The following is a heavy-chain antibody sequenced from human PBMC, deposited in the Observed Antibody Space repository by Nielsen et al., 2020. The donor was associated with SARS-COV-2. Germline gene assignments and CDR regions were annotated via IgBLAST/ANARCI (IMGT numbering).Heavy chain of an antibody. Sequence: GESLKISCAASGFIFSNYRMHWVRQAPGKGLVWVSHINPDESKTTYADAVKGRFTISRDNARDTLYLQMNRLSAEDTAVYYCVRVQDDGHYYDTGPFDYWGQGALVTVSS. CDR3: VRVQDDGHYYDTGPFDY. J-gene: IGHJ4*02. CDR2: INPDESKT. D-gene: IGHD3-22*01. V-gene: IGHV3-74*03. CDR1: GFIFSNYR.